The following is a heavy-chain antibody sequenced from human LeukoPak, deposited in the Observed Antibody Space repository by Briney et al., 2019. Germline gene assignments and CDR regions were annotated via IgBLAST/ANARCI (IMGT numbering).Heavy chain of an antibody. Sequence: GGSLRLSCAASGFTFSSYDMHWVRQATGKGLEWVSAIGTAGDTYYPGSVKGRFTISRENAKNSLYLQMNSLRAGDTAVYYCARGTTGTTGGAFDIWGQGTMVTVSS. CDR2: IGTAGDT. V-gene: IGHV3-13*01. J-gene: IGHJ3*02. D-gene: IGHD1-1*01. CDR3: ARGTTGTTGGAFDI. CDR1: GFTFSSYD.